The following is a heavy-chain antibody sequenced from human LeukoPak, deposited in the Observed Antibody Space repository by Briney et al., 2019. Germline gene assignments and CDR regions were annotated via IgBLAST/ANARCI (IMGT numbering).Heavy chain of an antibody. V-gene: IGHV4-59*01. Sequence: LETLSLTCTVSGGSISSYYWSWIRQPPGKGLQWSGDIYYSGSTNYNPSLKSRVTISVDTSKNQFSLKLSSVTDADTAVYYCARDHVATTPTYYYCYGMEVWGQGTTVTVSS. J-gene: IGHJ6*02. D-gene: IGHD5-12*01. CDR1: GGSISSYY. CDR3: ARDHVATTPTYYYCYGMEV. CDR2: IYYSGST.